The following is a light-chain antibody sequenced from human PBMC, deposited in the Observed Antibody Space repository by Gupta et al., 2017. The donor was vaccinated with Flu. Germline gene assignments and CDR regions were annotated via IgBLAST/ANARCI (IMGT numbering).Light chain of an antibody. CDR2: EVN. J-gene: IGLJ1*01. CDR1: SSDVGFYNY. Sequence: AISCTGTSSDVGFYNYVSCYHQHPGKAPKLMIYEVNTRPSGVSHRFSGSKSANTASLTISGLQDEDEADYYCISYTTRSTPYVFGTGTKVTVL. CDR3: ISYTTRSTPYV. V-gene: IGLV2-14*01.